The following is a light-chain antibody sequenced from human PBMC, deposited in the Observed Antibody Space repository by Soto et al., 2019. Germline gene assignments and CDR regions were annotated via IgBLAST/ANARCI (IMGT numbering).Light chain of an antibody. CDR3: QHTYSIPHT. CDR2: GAS. CDR1: QSISNY. J-gene: IGKJ2*01. V-gene: IGKV1-39*01. Sequence: DIQMTQSPSSLSASVGDRVTLTCRASQSISNYLIWYHQKPGKAPKLLIYGASSLQSGVPSRFSGSVSGTAFTLTISILQSEALPTAYCQHTYSIPHTFFQGTKL.